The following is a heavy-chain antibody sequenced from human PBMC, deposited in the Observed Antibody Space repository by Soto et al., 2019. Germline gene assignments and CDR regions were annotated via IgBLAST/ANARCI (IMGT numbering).Heavy chain of an antibody. Sequence: GGSLRLSCAGSGFTFGSYWMSWVRQAPGKGLEWVATIKQSGSEKYYVDSVKGRFTISRDNAENTLFLQMNSLRADDTAVYYCAKDQASGQGSFDSWGQGTLVTVSS. CDR2: IKQSGSEK. CDR1: GFTFGSYW. V-gene: IGHV3-7*04. CDR3: AKDQASGQGSFDS. J-gene: IGHJ4*02.